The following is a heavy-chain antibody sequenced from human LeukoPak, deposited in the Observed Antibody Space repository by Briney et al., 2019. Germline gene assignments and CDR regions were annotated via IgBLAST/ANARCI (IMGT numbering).Heavy chain of an antibody. CDR3: ARRGYGSGSYDY. V-gene: IGHV4-4*08. J-gene: IGHJ4*02. Sequence: SETLSLTCTVSGDSITSYYWSWIRQTPEKGLEWIGYVSNSGRSDYGPSLKSRVTMSIDTSKNQFSLKLTSVTAADTAVYYCARRGYGSGSYDYWGQGTLVTVSS. CDR2: VSNSGRS. D-gene: IGHD3-10*01. CDR1: GDSITSYY.